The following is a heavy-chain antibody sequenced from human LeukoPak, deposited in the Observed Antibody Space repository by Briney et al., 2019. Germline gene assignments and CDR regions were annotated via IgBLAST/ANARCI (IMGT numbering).Heavy chain of an antibody. D-gene: IGHD2-15*01. CDR2: ILYDGSNK. Sequence: PGRSLRLSCAASGFTFSIYGMHWVRQAPGKGLGWVAVILYDGSNKYYADSVKGRFTISRDNSKNTLYLQMNSLRAEDTAVYYCARDHRIVGYCSGGSCYSGAFDIWGQGTMVTVSS. J-gene: IGHJ3*02. V-gene: IGHV3-33*01. CDR3: ARDHRIVGYCSGGSCYSGAFDI. CDR1: GFTFSIYG.